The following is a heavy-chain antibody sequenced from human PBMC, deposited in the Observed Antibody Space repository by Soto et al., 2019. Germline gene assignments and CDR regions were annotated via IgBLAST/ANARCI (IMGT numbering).Heavy chain of an antibody. CDR1: GFTFSSYG. J-gene: IGHJ4*02. Sequence: QVQLVKSGGGVVQPGRSLRLSCAASGFTFSSYGMHWARQAPGKGLEWVAVISYDGSNKYYADSVKGRFTISRDNSKNTLYLQMNSLRAEDTAVYYCAKPIARIAVAGLFDYWCQGTLVTVSS. CDR2: ISYDGSNK. CDR3: AKPIARIAVAGLFDY. D-gene: IGHD6-19*01. V-gene: IGHV3-30*18.